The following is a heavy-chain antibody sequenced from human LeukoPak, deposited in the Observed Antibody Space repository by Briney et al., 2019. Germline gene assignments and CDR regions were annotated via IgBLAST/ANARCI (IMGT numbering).Heavy chain of an antibody. CDR1: GFTFSSYA. V-gene: IGHV3-23*01. Sequence: QPGGSLRLSCAASGFTFSSYAMSWVRQAPGKGLEWVSAISGSGGSTYYADSVKGRFTISRDNAKDSLNLQMNSLRAEDTAVYFCARSSIAARYYYYGMDVWGQGTTVTVSS. D-gene: IGHD6-6*01. CDR2: ISGSGGST. J-gene: IGHJ6*02. CDR3: ARSSIAARYYYYGMDV.